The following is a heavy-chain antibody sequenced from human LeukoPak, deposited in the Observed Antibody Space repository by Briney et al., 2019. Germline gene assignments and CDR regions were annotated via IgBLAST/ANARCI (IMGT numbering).Heavy chain of an antibody. Sequence: GASVKVSCKASGGTFSSYAISWVRQAPGQGLEWMGGIIPIFGTANYAQKFQGRVTITADESTSTAYMELSSLRSEDTAVYYCARGGVYCSGGSCDDALDIWGQGTMVTVSS. D-gene: IGHD2-15*01. J-gene: IGHJ3*02. CDR3: ARGGVYCSGGSCDDALDI. CDR1: GGTFSSYA. V-gene: IGHV1-69*13. CDR2: IIPIFGTA.